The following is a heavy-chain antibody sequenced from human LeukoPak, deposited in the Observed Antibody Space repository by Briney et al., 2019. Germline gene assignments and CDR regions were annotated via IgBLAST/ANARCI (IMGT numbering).Heavy chain of an antibody. CDR3: ASEWFGEFQH. V-gene: IGHV3-74*01. J-gene: IGHJ1*01. Sequence: GGSLRLSCAASGFTFSSYWMHWVRQAPGKGLVWVSRINTDGSSTSYADSVKGRFTISRVNSKNTLYLQMNSLRAEDTAVYYCASEWFGEFQHWGQGTLVTVSS. CDR1: GFTFSSYW. CDR2: INTDGSST. D-gene: IGHD3-10*01.